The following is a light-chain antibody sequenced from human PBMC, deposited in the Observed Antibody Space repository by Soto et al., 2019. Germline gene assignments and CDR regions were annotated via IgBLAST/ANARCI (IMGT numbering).Light chain of an antibody. J-gene: IGLJ1*01. CDR1: SSNIGKNT. Sequence: QSALTQPPSVSGTPGQMVTISCSGSSSNIGKNTVNWYQHLPGTAPQLLIYSNTQRPLGVSVRFSGSKSGTSASLAISGLQSEDEADYYCAVWDDSLYVFGTGTKVTVL. CDR2: SNT. CDR3: AVWDDSLYV. V-gene: IGLV1-44*01.